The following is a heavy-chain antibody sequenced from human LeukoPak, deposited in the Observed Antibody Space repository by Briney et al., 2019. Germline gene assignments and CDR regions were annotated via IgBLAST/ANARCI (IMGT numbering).Heavy chain of an antibody. D-gene: IGHD2-21*02. CDR2: ISSSSSYI. CDR3: ARALVVVTAKQDY. Sequence: GGSLRLSCAASGFTFSSYSMNWVRQAPGKGLEWVSSISSSSSYIYYADSVKGRFTISRDNAKNSLYLRMNSLRAEDTAVYYCARALVVVTAKQDYWGQGTLVTVSS. V-gene: IGHV3-21*01. CDR1: GFTFSSYS. J-gene: IGHJ4*02.